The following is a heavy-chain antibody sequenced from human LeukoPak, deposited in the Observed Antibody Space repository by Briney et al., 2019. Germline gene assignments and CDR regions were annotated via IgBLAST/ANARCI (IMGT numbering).Heavy chain of an antibody. Sequence: PGGSLRLSCAASAFTFSSYTMSWVRQAPGKGLEWVSAISNSGGSPYYADSVKGRFTISRDNSKNTLYLQMNSLRAEDTAVYYCAKDGYVSWAYQLSHYDYWGQGTLVTVSS. V-gene: IGHV3-23*01. CDR1: AFTFSSYT. CDR3: AKDGYVSWAYQLSHYDY. J-gene: IGHJ4*02. CDR2: ISNSGGSP. D-gene: IGHD2-2*03.